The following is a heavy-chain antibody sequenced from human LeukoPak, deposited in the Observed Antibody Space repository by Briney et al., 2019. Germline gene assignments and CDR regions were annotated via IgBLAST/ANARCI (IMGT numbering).Heavy chain of an antibody. J-gene: IGHJ4*02. CDR2: INPSGGST. V-gene: IGHV1-46*01. CDR1: GYTFTSYY. D-gene: IGHD4/OR15-4a*01. CDR3: ARSANVLFDY. Sequence: ASVKVSCKASGYTFTSYYMHWVRQAPGQGLEWMGIINPSGGSTSYAQKFQGRDTMTRDTSTSTVYMELSSLRSEDTAVYYSARSANVLFDYWGQGTLVTVSS.